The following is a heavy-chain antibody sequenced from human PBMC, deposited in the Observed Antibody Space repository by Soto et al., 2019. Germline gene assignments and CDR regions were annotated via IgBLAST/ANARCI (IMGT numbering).Heavy chain of an antibody. Sequence: ASVKVSCKASGYTFTGYYMHWVRQAPGQGLEWMGWINPNSGGTNYAQKFQGWVTMTRDTSISTAYMELSRLGSDDTAVYYCARDRSPREGIAAAGTLYYYMDVWGKGTTVTVSS. V-gene: IGHV1-2*04. D-gene: IGHD6-13*01. CDR2: INPNSGGT. CDR3: ARDRSPREGIAAAGTLYYYMDV. CDR1: GYTFTGYY. J-gene: IGHJ6*03.